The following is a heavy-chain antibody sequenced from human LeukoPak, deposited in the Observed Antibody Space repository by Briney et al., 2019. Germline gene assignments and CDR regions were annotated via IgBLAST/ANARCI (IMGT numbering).Heavy chain of an antibody. Sequence: SETLSLTCAVYGGSFSGYYWSWIRQPPGKGLEWIGEINHSGSTNYNPSLKSRVTISVDTSKNQFSLKLSSVTAADTAVYYCARGSTRGMVRGVIFFDYWGQGTLVTVSS. D-gene: IGHD3-10*01. V-gene: IGHV4-34*01. CDR2: INHSGST. CDR1: GGSFSGYY. CDR3: ARGSTRGMVRGVIFFDY. J-gene: IGHJ4*02.